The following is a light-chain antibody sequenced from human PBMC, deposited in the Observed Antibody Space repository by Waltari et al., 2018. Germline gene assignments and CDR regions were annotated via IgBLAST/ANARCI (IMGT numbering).Light chain of an antibody. CDR2: DAS. CDR3: QQYNNWPLYT. V-gene: IGKV3-15*01. J-gene: IGKJ2*01. Sequence: EAMMTQSPATLSVSPGDRATLSCRASQSVCNNVAWFQQKPGQAPSLLIYDASTRATGVPARFSGSGSGTEFTLTISSLQTEDFAVYYCQQYNNWPLYTFGQGTKLEIK. CDR1: QSVCNN.